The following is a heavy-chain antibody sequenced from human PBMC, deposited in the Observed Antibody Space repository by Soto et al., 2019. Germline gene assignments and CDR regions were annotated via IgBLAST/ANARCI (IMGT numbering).Heavy chain of an antibody. D-gene: IGHD3-22*01. CDR3: AREGPYDSSGYYPHY. Sequence: GGSLRLSCAASGFTFSSYSMNWVRQAPGKGLEWVSSISSSSSYIYYADSVKGRFTISRDNAKNSLYLQMNSLRAEDTAVYYCAREGPYDSSGYYPHYWGQGTLVTVSS. V-gene: IGHV3-21*04. CDR2: ISSSSSYI. J-gene: IGHJ4*02. CDR1: GFTFSSYS.